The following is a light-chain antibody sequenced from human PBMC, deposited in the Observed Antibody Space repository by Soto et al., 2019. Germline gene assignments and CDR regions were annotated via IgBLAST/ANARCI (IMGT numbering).Light chain of an antibody. J-gene: IGKJ1*01. CDR2: GAS. Sequence: EIVMTQSPATLAVARGETTILSCRASQSINSDVAWYQQKVGQAPRLLMYGASTRANGIPARFSASGSGTAFTLTISSLQSEDSAVYYCQQYNNWPRTFGQGTKVDI. CDR1: QSINSD. CDR3: QQYNNWPRT. V-gene: IGKV3-15*01.